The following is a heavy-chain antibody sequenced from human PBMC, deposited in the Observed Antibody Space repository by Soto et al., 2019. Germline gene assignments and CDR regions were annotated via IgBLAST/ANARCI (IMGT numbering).Heavy chain of an antibody. Sequence: GGSLRLSCAASGFTFSSYSMNWVRQAPGKGLEWVSYISSSSSTIYYADSVKGRFTISRDNAKNSLYLQMNSLRDEDTAVYFCARGLAARPSWFDPWGQGTLVTVSS. D-gene: IGHD6-6*01. CDR2: ISSSSSTI. CDR1: GFTFSSYS. V-gene: IGHV3-48*02. J-gene: IGHJ5*02. CDR3: ARGLAARPSWFDP.